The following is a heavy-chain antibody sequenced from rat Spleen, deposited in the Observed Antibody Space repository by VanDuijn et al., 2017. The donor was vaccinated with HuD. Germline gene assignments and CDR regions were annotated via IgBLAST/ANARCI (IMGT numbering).Heavy chain of an antibody. D-gene: IGHD3-4*01. CDR1: GFSLTTYH. CDR3: TRDGATPGDA. J-gene: IGHJ4*01. Sequence: QVQLKESGPGLVQPSQTLSLTCTVSGFSLTTYHVSWVRQPPGKGLEWMGVIWTGGNTAYNSLLKSRLSISRDTAKSQVFLKMNSLQTEDTATYYCTRDGATPGDAWGQGASVTVSS. V-gene: IGHV2-43*01. CDR2: IWTGGNT.